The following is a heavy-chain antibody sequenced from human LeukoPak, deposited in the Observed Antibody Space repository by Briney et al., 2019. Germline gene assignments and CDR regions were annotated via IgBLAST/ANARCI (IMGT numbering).Heavy chain of an antibody. J-gene: IGHJ4*02. D-gene: IGHD1-26*01. CDR1: GCTFSSYA. Sequence: GGSLRLSCAASGCTFSSYAMRWVRQAQGKGLEWVAAIIGSVGSPIYADSVKGRFTTSRDNSKNTLYLQVSSLRAEDSAVYYCAKERPSGSYLYYFDYWGQGTLVTVSS. CDR3: AKERPSGSYLYYFDY. CDR2: IIGSVGSP. V-gene: IGHV3-23*01.